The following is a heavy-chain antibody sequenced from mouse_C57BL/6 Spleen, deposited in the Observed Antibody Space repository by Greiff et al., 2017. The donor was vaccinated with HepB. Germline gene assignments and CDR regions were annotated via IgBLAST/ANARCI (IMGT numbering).Heavy chain of an antibody. V-gene: IGHV5-6*01. CDR1: GFTFSSYG. D-gene: IGHD3-1*01. CDR2: ISSGGSYT. J-gene: IGHJ4*01. Sequence: EVKLMESGGDLVKPGGSLKLSCAASGFTFSSYGMSWVSQTPDKRLEWVATISSGGSYTYYPDSVKGRFTITVDNAKNTLYLQMSSLKSEDTAMYYCARYSSYAMDYWGQGTSVTVSS. CDR3: ARYSSYAMDY.